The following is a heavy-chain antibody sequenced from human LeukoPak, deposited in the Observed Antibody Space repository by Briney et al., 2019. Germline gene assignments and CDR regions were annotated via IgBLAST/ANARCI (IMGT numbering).Heavy chain of an antibody. CDR1: GFTFSSYA. CDR3: ARDGSGSFEANIFDY. D-gene: IGHD3-10*01. CDR2: ISYDGSNK. V-gene: IGHV3-30*04. J-gene: IGHJ4*02. Sequence: PGGSLRLSCAASGFTFSSYAMHWVRQAPGKGLEWVAVISYDGSNKYYADSVKGRFTISRDNSKNTLYLQMNSLRAEDTAVYYCARDGSGSFEANIFDYWGQGTLVTVSS.